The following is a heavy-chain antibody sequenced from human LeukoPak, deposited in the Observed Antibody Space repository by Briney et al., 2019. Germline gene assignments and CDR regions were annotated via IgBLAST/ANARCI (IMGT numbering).Heavy chain of an antibody. D-gene: IGHD2-2*01. V-gene: IGHV1-18*01. J-gene: IGHJ4*02. CDR1: GYTFTSYG. CDR2: ISAYNGNT. CDR3: ARGRYDISCPDH. Sequence: ASVKVSCKASGYTFTSYGISWVRQAPGQGLEWMGWISAYNGNTNYVQKLQDRVTMTTDTSTTTAYMELRSLRSDDTAVYYCARGRYDISCPDHWGQGTVVTVSS.